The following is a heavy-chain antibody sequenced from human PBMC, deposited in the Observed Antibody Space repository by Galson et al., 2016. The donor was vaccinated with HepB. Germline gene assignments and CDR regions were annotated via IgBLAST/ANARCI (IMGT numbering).Heavy chain of an antibody. CDR1: GGSFSNYF. V-gene: IGHV4-59*01. J-gene: IGHJ4*02. CDR3: ARGLGPGFVY. Sequence: ETLSLTCTVSGGSFSNYFWSWIRQPPGKGLEWIGYIYYSGSTNYNPSLKSRVTISLDMSNNQFSLKLSSVTATDTAVYYCARGLGPGFVYWGQGTLVTVSS. D-gene: IGHD3-10*01. CDR2: IYYSGST.